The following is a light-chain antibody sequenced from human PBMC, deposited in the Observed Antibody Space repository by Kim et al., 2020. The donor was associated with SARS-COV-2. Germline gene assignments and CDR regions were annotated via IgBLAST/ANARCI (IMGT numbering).Light chain of an antibody. J-gene: IGKJ5*01. Sequence: VGERVTITSQGSQDMSKYLNWYQQKTGKATKILIKDESNLETGGPSRLSGSGCGTDFTFTISSLQHEDIETDYCQQYDNHRPRITFGQGTRLEIK. V-gene: IGKV1-33*01. CDR1: QDMSKY. CDR2: DES. CDR3: QQYDNHRPRIT.